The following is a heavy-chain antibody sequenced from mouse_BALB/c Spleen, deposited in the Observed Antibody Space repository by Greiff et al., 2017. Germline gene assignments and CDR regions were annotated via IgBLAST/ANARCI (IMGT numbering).Heavy chain of an antibody. V-gene: IGHV5-9-4*01. J-gene: IGHJ3*01. CDR3: ARDHYDYDGSFAY. Sequence: EVKLMESGGGLVKPGGSLKLSCAASGFTFSSYAMSWVRQSPEKRLEWVAEISSGGSYTYYPDTVTGRFTISRDNAKNTLYLEMSSLRSEDTAMYYCARDHYDYDGSFAYWGQGTLVTVSA. CDR2: ISSGGSYT. CDR1: GFTFSSYA. D-gene: IGHD2-4*01.